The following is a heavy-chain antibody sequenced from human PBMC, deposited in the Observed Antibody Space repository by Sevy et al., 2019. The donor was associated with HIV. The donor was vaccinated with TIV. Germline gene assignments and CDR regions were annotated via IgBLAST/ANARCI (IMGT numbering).Heavy chain of an antibody. CDR3: ARRNDFAI. CDR1: GGSINSDH. CDR2: VYYIGGT. Sequence: SETLSLTCTVSGGSINSDHWNWIRQPPGKGLEWIGYVYYIGGTNYNPSLKNQVNITVDRTKNQLSLKLSSVTAADTAVYYCARRNDFAIWGQGTMVTVSS. V-gene: IGHV4-59*08. J-gene: IGHJ3*02.